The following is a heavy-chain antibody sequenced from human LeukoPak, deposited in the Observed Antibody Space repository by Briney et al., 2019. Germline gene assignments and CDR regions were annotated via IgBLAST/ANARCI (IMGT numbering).Heavy chain of an antibody. CDR1: GGSISSGGYY. Sequence: PSQTLSLICTVSGGSISSGGYYWSWIRQHPGKGLEWIGSIYYSGSTDYNPSLKSRVTLSVDTSKNQFSLKLSFVTAADTAVYYCASAGYGGSSGYYYENWFDPWGQGTLVTVSS. J-gene: IGHJ5*02. D-gene: IGHD3-22*01. CDR3: ASAGYGGSSGYYYENWFDP. CDR2: IYYSGST. V-gene: IGHV4-30-2*03.